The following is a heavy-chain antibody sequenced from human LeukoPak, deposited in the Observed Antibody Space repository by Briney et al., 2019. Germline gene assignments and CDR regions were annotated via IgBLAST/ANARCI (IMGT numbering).Heavy chain of an antibody. D-gene: IGHD2-2*01. V-gene: IGHV4-34*01. CDR1: GGSFSGYY. Sequence: SETLSLTCAVYGGSFSGYYWSWIRQPPGKGLEWIGEINHSGSTNYNPSLKSRVTISVDTSKNQFSLKLTSVTAADTAVYYCARAPGETFDIWGQGTMVTASS. CDR2: INHSGST. CDR3: ARAPGETFDI. J-gene: IGHJ3*02.